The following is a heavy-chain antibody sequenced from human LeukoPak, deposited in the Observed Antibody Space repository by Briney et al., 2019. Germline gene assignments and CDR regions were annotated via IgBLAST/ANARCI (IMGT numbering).Heavy chain of an antibody. CDR3: VRGDYGGF. V-gene: IGHV5-51*01. J-gene: IGHJ4*02. D-gene: IGHD3-16*01. Sequence: AGASLQISCKGSGSSFTNYWIAWVRQLPGRGLEWMGIIFPSDSDIKYSPSFQGQVTISADKSINTAYLQWSSLKASDTAMYYCVRGDYGGFWGQGTLVTVS. CDR1: GSSFTNYW. CDR2: IFPSDSDI.